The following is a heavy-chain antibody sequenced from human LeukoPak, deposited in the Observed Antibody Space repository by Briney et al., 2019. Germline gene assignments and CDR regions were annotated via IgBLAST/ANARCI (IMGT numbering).Heavy chain of an antibody. J-gene: IGHJ4*02. Sequence: SVKISCKASGGTFSSYAISWVRQAPGQGLEWMGRIIPILGIANYAQKFQGRVTITADKSTSTAYMELSSLRSEDTAVYYCARVVGYTPYWGQGTLVTVSS. CDR2: IIPILGIA. V-gene: IGHV1-69*04. D-gene: IGHD5-18*01. CDR1: GGTFSSYA. CDR3: ARVVGYTPY.